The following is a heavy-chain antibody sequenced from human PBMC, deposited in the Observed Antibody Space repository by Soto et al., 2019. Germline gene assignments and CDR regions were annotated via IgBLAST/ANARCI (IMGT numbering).Heavy chain of an antibody. D-gene: IGHD1-26*01. V-gene: IGHV3-23*01. CDR1: GFTFSSYA. J-gene: IGHJ4*02. CDR3: AKETSGRWDY. CDR2: ISSGGGGT. Sequence: EVQLLESGGGLVQPGGSLTLSCVASGFTFSSYAMSWVRQAPGKGLDWVSSISSGGGGTYHADSVKGRFTISRDNFKNTLNLQMNSLRAEDTAVYYCAKETSGRWDYWGQGTLVTVSS.